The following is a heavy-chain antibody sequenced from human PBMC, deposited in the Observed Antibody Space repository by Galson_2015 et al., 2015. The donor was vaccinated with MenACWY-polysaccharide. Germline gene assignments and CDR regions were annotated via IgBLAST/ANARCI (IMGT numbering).Heavy chain of an antibody. V-gene: IGHV3-9*01. D-gene: IGHD3-10*01. CDR2: ISWNSATV. CDR1: GFDFDDYA. CDR3: TKSVTYGSGSWYHGMDV. J-gene: IGHJ6*02. Sequence: SLRLSCAASGFDFDDYAMHWVRQAPGKGLEWVSSISWNSATVGYADSVKGRFTISRDNAKSSLYLLMNSLRVEDTALYYCTKSVTYGSGSWYHGMDVWGQGTTVTVSS.